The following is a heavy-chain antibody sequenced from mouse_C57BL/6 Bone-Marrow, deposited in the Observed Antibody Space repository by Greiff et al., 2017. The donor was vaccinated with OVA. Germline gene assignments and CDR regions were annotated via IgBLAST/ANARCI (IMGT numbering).Heavy chain of an antibody. CDR2: IDPSDSYT. CDR3: ARGYSFDY. J-gene: IGHJ2*01. D-gene: IGHD3-1*01. CDR1: GYTFTSYW. Sequence: VQLQQPGAELVRPGTSVKLSCKASGYTFTSYWMHWVKQRPGQGLEWIGVIDPSDSYTNYNHKFKGKATLTVDTSSSTAYMQLSSLTSEDSAVYYCARGYSFDYWGQGTTLTVSS. V-gene: IGHV1-59*01.